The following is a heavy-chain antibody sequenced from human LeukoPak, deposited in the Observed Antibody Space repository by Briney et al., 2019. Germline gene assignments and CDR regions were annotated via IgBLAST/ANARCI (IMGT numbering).Heavy chain of an antibody. CDR1: GFTFSNYA. D-gene: IGHD1-1*01. CDR2: MSSSGGTT. J-gene: IGHJ5*02. V-gene: IGHV3-23*01. CDR3: AKDPKDNSAS. Sequence: GGSLRLSCAASGFTFSNYAMSWVRQAPGRGLEWVSTMSSSGGTTYYADSVKGRFTISRDNSKNTLYLQMNNLRAEDTAVYYCAKDPKDNSASWGLGTLVTVSS.